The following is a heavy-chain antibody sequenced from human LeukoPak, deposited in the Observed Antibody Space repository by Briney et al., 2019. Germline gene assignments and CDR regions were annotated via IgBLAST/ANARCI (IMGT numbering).Heavy chain of an antibody. Sequence: GGSLRLSYAVSGFTSSNYWMNRVRQAPGKGLEWVANIKPDGDEKHYVDSVKDRFTISRDNAKNSLYLQMNSLRAEDTAVYFCARDVSMNYWGQGTLVTVSS. CDR3: ARDVSMNY. D-gene: IGHD2/OR15-2a*01. CDR1: GFTSSNYW. V-gene: IGHV3-7*01. J-gene: IGHJ4*02. CDR2: IKPDGDEK.